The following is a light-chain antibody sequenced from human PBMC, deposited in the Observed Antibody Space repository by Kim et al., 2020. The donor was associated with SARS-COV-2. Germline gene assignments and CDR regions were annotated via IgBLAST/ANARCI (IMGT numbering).Light chain of an antibody. CDR1: QRVRSNF. J-gene: IGKJ2*01. Sequence: ETVLTQSPDTLSLSPGDRATISCRASQRVRSNFLAWYQQKPGQAPRLLIYSVSSRARGVPDRFSGSGSGADFTLTINRLEPEDLAMYYCHRYGGSPPHTFGQGTKLEI. CDR3: HRYGGSPPHT. CDR2: SVS. V-gene: IGKV3-20*01.